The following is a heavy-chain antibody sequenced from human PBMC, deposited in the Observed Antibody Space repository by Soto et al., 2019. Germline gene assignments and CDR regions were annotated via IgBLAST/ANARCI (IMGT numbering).Heavy chain of an antibody. CDR1: GFTFSNAW. Sequence: GGSLRLSCAASGFTFSNAWMSWVRQAPGKGLEWVGRIKSKTDGGTTDYAAPVKGRFTISRDDSKNTLYLQMNSLKTEDTAVYYCTNGIVGASLGVSDAFDIWGQGTMVTVSS. J-gene: IGHJ3*02. CDR3: TNGIVGASLGVSDAFDI. D-gene: IGHD1-26*01. CDR2: IKSKTDGGTT. V-gene: IGHV3-15*01.